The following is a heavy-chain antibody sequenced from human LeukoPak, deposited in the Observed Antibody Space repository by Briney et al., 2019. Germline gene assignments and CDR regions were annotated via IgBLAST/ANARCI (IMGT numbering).Heavy chain of an antibody. Sequence: GGSLRLSCAASGFTFSKDDFHWVRQAPGKGLEWVSSINWNGGNTAYADSVKGLFTISRDTAKDSLYLQLNSLRAEDTALYYCARDRGWLQYIDYWGQGTLVTVSS. J-gene: IGHJ4*02. D-gene: IGHD5-24*01. CDR2: INWNGGNT. V-gene: IGHV3-20*04. CDR1: GFTFSKDD. CDR3: ARDRGWLQYIDY.